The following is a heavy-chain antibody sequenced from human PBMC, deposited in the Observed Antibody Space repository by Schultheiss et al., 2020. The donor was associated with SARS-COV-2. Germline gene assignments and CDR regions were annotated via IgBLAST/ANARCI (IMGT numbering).Heavy chain of an antibody. CDR3: ARQKFGAMAPFDY. D-gene: IGHD5-18*01. CDR2: ISGSGGST. CDR1: GFTFSSYA. J-gene: IGHJ4*02. Sequence: GGSLRLSCAASGFTFSSYAMSWVRQAPGKGLEWVSAISGSGGSTYYADSVKGRFTISRDNSKNTLYLQMNSLRAEDTAVYYCARQKFGAMAPFDYWGQGTLVTVSS. V-gene: IGHV3-23*01.